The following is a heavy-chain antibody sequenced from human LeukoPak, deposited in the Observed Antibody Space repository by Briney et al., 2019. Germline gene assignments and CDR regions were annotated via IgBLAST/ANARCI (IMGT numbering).Heavy chain of an antibody. V-gene: IGHV3-21*01. Sequence: GGSLRLSCGASGFTFSSYSLNWVRQAPGKGLEWVSAINSNSEYVYYADSVRGRFTISRDNAKNSLYLQMNSLRAEDTAVYYCARDMFGGCYYDSSGCAFDIWGQGTMVTVSS. J-gene: IGHJ3*02. CDR3: ARDMFGGCYYDSSGCAFDI. D-gene: IGHD3-22*01. CDR2: INSNSEYV. CDR1: GFTFSSYS.